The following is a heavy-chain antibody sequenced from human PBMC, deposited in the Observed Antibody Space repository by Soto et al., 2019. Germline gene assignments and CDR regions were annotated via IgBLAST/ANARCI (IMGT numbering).Heavy chain of an antibody. V-gene: IGHV3-30-3*01. CDR1: GFTFSSYA. CDR3: ARGRLVVVAANYFDY. CDR2: ISYDGSNK. J-gene: IGHJ4*02. D-gene: IGHD2-15*01. Sequence: GGSLRLSCAASGFTFSSYAMHWVRQAPGKGLEWVAVISYDGSNKYYADSVKGRFTISRDNSKNTLYLQMNSLRVEDTAVYYCARGRLVVVAANYFDYWGQGT.